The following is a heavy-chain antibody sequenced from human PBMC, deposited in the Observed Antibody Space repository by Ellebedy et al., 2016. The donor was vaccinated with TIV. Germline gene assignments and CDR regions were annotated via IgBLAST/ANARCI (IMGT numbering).Heavy chain of an antibody. CDR1: GFTFSSYG. Sequence: GGSLRLSCAASGFTFSSYGMHWVRQAPGKGLEWVAVIWYDGSNKYYADSVKGRFTISRDNSKNTLYLQMNSLRAEDTAVYYCAKMDGDYVKGGIDYWGQGTLVTVSS. V-gene: IGHV3-33*06. CDR2: IWYDGSNK. D-gene: IGHD4-17*01. J-gene: IGHJ4*02. CDR3: AKMDGDYVKGGIDY.